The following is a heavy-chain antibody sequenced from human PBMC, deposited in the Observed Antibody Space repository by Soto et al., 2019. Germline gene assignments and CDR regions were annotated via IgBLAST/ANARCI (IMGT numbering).Heavy chain of an antibody. V-gene: IGHV3-21*01. J-gene: IGHJ4*02. D-gene: IGHD6-13*01. CDR2: ISSSSSYI. CDR3: ARGPLPAAAPNYFDY. Sequence: GSLRLSCASSGFTFSSYSMSWVRQAPGKGLEWVSSISSSSSYIYYADSVKGRFTISRDNAKNSLYLQMNSLRAEDTAVYYCARGPLPAAAPNYFDYWGQGTLVTVSS. CDR1: GFTFSSYS.